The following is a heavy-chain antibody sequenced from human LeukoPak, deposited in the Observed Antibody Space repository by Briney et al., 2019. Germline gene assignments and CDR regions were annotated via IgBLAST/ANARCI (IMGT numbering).Heavy chain of an antibody. CDR1: GGSISSGAYY. J-gene: IGHJ4*02. D-gene: IGHD2-21*02. CDR2: ITYSGST. V-gene: IGHV4-31*03. Sequence: SETLSLTCTVSGGSISSGAYYWSWIRQHPGKGLKWIGYITYSGSTYYNPSLESRFSISIDAFNNKFSLDVTSVTAADTAVYYCAREYCGGDCYFDLWGRGALVTVSS. CDR3: AREYCGGDCYFDL.